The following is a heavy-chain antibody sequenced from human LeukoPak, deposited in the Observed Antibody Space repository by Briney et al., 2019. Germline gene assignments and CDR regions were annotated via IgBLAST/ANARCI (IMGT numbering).Heavy chain of an antibody. CDR3: AKDLSYSGSYSV. V-gene: IGHV3-21*01. CDR2: IGSSGAYI. D-gene: IGHD1-26*01. J-gene: IGHJ4*02. CDR1: GFTFSDYT. Sequence: GGSLRLSCAASGFTFSDYTMNWVRQAPGKGLEWVSSIGSSGAYIYYADSVKGRFTISRDNSKNTLYLQMNSLRAEDKAVYYCAKDLSYSGSYSVWGQGTLVTVSS.